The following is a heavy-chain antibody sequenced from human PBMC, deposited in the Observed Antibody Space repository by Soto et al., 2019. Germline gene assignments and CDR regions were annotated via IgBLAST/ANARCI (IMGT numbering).Heavy chain of an antibody. CDR1: GVSITTSGNY. CDR2: IDSSGTT. Sequence: QVQLQESGPGLVKPSQTLSLSCSVSGVSITTSGNYWNWVRQRPGRGLEWIGYIDSSGTTYYNPFLKTRLAMSVEPSTNQISLKLSSVTAAYTALYFCALGMFMDVWGRGTTVIVSS. V-gene: IGHV4-31*03. D-gene: IGHD3-16*01. J-gene: IGHJ6*03. CDR3: ALGMFMDV.